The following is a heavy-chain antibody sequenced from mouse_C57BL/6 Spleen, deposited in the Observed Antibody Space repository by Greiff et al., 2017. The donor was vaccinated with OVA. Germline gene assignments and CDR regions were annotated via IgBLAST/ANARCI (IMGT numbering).Heavy chain of an antibody. Sequence: VQLQQSGPELVKPGASVKISCKASGYAFSSSWMNWVKQRPGKGLEWIGRIYPGDGDTNYNGKFKGKATLTADKSSSTAYMQLSSLTSEDSAVYFCARSRGYDVDAMDYWGQGTSVTVSS. J-gene: IGHJ4*01. D-gene: IGHD2-2*01. CDR1: GYAFSSSW. CDR2: IYPGDGDT. CDR3: ARSRGYDVDAMDY. V-gene: IGHV1-82*01.